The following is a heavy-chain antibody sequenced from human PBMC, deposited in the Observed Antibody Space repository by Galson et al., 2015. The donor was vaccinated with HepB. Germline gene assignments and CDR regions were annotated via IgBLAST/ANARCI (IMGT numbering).Heavy chain of an antibody. CDR3: AVGSVYWYFDL. CDR1: GASISNYY. Sequence: ETLSLTCTVSGASISNYYWSWIRQPPGKGLEWIEYMYNTGSTNYSPSLKNRVSFTGDASKNQFSLTLNSVTAADTAVYYCAVGSVYWYFDLWGRDTLVTVSS. D-gene: IGHD6-19*01. J-gene: IGHJ2*01. CDR2: MYNTGST. V-gene: IGHV4-4*08.